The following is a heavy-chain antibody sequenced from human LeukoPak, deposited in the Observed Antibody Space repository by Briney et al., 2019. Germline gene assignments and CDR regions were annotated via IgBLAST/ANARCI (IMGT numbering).Heavy chain of an antibody. Sequence: GGSLRLSCVASGFTFNTHGMHWVRQAPGKGLEHVSAISASGFSTYCVGSVKGRFTISRDNSNNTLFLQMNSLKVEDTAVYFCAKHTGTAPGDAYNVWGQGTVVTVS. V-gene: IGHV3-23*01. CDR1: GFTFNTHG. CDR3: AKHTGTAPGDAYNV. J-gene: IGHJ3*01. D-gene: IGHD1-1*01. CDR2: ISASGFST.